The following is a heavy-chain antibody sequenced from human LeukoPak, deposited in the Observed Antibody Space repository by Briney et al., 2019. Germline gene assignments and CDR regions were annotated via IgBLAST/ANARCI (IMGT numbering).Heavy chain of an antibody. CDR2: ISGSGGST. CDR1: GFTFSSYA. Sequence: GGSLRLSCAASGFTFSSYAMSWVRQAPGKGQEWVSAISGSGGSTYYADSVKGRFTISRDNSKNTLYLQMNSLRAEDTAVYYCALKGLWFGPFDYWGQGTLVTVSS. V-gene: IGHV3-23*01. J-gene: IGHJ4*02. CDR3: ALKGLWFGPFDY. D-gene: IGHD3-10*01.